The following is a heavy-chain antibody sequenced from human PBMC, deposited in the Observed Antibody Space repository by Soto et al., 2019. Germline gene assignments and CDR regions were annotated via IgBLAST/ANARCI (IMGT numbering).Heavy chain of an antibody. CDR3: AKGVWGAPRHTDFDN. D-gene: IGHD3-16*01. CDR1: GGSINSNNYY. CDR2: IYYDGST. V-gene: IGHV4-39*02. J-gene: IGHJ4*02. Sequence: SETLSLTCTVSGGSINSNNYYWAWIRQPPGKGLAWIASIYYDGSTYYNPSLKSRVSISVDTSENHFSLKLSSATAADTAVYCCAKGVWGAPRHTDFDNWGPGTLVTASS.